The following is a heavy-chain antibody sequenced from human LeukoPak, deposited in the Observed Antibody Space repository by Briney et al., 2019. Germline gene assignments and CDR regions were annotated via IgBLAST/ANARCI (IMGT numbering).Heavy chain of an antibody. CDR1: GGTFSSYA. CDR2: IIPIFGTA. Sequence: ASVKVSCKASGGTFSSYAISWVRQAPGQGLEWMGGIIPIFGTANYAQKFQGRVTITPDESTSTAYMELSSLRSEDTAVYYCAREVYSSSTYDAFDIWGQGTMVTVPS. CDR3: AREVYSSSTYDAFDI. J-gene: IGHJ3*02. D-gene: IGHD6-6*01. V-gene: IGHV1-69*01.